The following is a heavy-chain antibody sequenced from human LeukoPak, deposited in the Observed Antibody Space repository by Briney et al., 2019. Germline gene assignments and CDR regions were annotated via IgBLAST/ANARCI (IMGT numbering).Heavy chain of an antibody. D-gene: IGHD3-22*01. V-gene: IGHV1-8*01. CDR2: MNTNSGNT. CDR3: ARGRRDYYDSSGYSGSYYFDY. J-gene: IGHJ4*02. Sequence: ASVKVSCKASGYSFTSYDINWVREATGQGLEWMGWMNTNSGNTGYAQKFQGRVTMTRNTSISTAYMELSSLRSEDTAVYYCARGRRDYYDSSGYSGSYYFDYWGQGTLVTVSS. CDR1: GYSFTSYD.